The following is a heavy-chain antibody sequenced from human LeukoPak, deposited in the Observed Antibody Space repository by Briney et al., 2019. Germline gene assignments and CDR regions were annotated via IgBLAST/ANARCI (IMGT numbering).Heavy chain of an antibody. D-gene: IGHD3-3*01. CDR1: GYTFTSYD. V-gene: IGHV1-8*03. CDR3: ARTGHTIFGVASYYYYMDV. Sequence: ASVKVSCKASGYTFTSYDINWVRQATGQGLEWMGWMNPNSGNTGYAQKFQGRVTITRNTSISTAYMELSSLRSEDTAVYYCARTGHTIFGVASYYYYMDVWGKGTTVTVSS. J-gene: IGHJ6*03. CDR2: MNPNSGNT.